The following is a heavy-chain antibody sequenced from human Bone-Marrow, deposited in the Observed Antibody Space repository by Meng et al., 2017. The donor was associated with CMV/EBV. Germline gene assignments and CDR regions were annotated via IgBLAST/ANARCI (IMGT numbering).Heavy chain of an antibody. Sequence: GGSLRLSCAASGFTFSSYGMHWVRQAPGKGLEWVAVIWYDGSNKYYADSVKGRFTISRDNAKNSLYLQMNSLRAEDTALYYCARDVLRFLEWDNWFDPWGQGTLVTVSS. J-gene: IGHJ5*02. V-gene: IGHV3-33*01. D-gene: IGHD3-3*01. CDR1: GFTFSSYG. CDR3: ARDVLRFLEWDNWFDP. CDR2: IWYDGSNK.